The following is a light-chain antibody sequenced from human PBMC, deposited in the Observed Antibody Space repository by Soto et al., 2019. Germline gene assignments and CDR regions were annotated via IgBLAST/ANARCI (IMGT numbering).Light chain of an antibody. Sequence: EIVLTQSPATLSLSPGERATLSCRASQSVNIYLAWYQQKPGQAPRLLIYDASNRATGIPARFSGSGSGTDFTLTINSLEPEDIAVYYCQQRSNWRVTFGGGTKVEIK. J-gene: IGKJ4*01. CDR3: QQRSNWRVT. CDR1: QSVNIY. CDR2: DAS. V-gene: IGKV3-11*01.